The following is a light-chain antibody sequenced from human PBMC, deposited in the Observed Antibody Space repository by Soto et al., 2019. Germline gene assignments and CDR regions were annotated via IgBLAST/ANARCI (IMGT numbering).Light chain of an antibody. CDR1: ESIARH. V-gene: IGKV1-39*01. CDR2: AAS. J-gene: IGKJ5*01. CDR3: QQSYSPLSIT. Sequence: DIQMTQSPSSLSASVGDRVTITCRASESIARHLNWYQQKPGKAPKLLIYAASSLQNGVPSRFRGGGSGTDFTLTISNLQPEDVATYYCQQSYSPLSITFGQGTRL.